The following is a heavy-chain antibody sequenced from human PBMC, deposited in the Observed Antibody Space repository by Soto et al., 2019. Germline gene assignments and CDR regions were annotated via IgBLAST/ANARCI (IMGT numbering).Heavy chain of an antibody. V-gene: IGHV4-59*01. CDR3: ARNDYGDSRPFDY. CDR1: GGSISSYY. J-gene: IGHJ4*02. CDR2: IYYSGST. D-gene: IGHD4-17*01. Sequence: SETLSLTCTVSGGSISSYYWSWIRQPPGKGLEWIGYIYYSGSTNYNPSLKSRVTISVDTSKNQFSLKLSSVTAADTAVYYCARNDYGDSRPFDYWGQGTLVTVSS.